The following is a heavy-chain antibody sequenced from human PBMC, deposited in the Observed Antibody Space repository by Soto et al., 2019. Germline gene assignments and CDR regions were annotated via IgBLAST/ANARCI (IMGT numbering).Heavy chain of an antibody. CDR3: ASVPLGMATIGYYYSYGVDV. D-gene: IGHD5-12*01. CDR2: IFYSENT. CDR1: GDSVTSGSHY. Sequence: SETLSLTCTVSGDSVTSGSHYWSWIRQPPGKGLEYIGYIFYSENTSYHPSLKSRVTISVDTSTNQLYLKLSSVTAADTALYDCASVPLGMATIGYYYSYGVDVWGQGTTVTVSS. V-gene: IGHV4-61*01. J-gene: IGHJ6*02.